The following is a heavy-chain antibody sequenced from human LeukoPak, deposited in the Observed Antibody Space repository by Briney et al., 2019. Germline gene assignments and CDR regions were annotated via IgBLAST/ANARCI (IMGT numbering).Heavy chain of an antibody. CDR2: INPNSGGT. Sequence: ASVKVSCKASGYTFTGYCMHWVRQAPGQGLEWMGWINPNSGGTNYAQKFQGRVTMTRDTSISTAYMELSRLRSDDTAVYYCARPRYNWNYAEFDPWGQGTLVTVSS. V-gene: IGHV1-2*02. D-gene: IGHD1-7*01. J-gene: IGHJ5*02. CDR3: ARPRYNWNYAEFDP. CDR1: GYTFTGYC.